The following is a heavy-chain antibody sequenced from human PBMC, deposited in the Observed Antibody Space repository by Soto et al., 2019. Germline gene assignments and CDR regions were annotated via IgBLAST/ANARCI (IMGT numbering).Heavy chain of an antibody. Sequence: SETLSLTCAVYGGSFSGYYWSWIRQPPGKGLEWIGEINHSGSTNYNPSLKSRVTISVDTSKNQFSLKLSSVTAADTAVYYCARGEWLRLVNRHGMDVWGQGTTVTVSS. CDR1: GGSFSGYY. CDR3: ARGEWLRLVNRHGMDV. D-gene: IGHD5-12*01. V-gene: IGHV4-34*01. CDR2: INHSGST. J-gene: IGHJ6*02.